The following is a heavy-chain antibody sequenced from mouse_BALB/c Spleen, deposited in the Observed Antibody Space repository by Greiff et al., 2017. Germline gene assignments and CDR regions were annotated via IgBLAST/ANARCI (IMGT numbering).Heavy chain of an antibody. CDR1: GFAFSSYD. CDR2: ISSGGGST. Sequence: EVKLQESGGGLVKPGGSLKLSCAASGFAFSSYDMSWVRQTPEKRLEWVAYISSGGGSTYYPDTVKGRFTISRDNAKNTLYLQMSSLKSEDTAMYYCARGGYYYWYFDVWGAGTTVTVSS. J-gene: IGHJ1*01. CDR3: ARGGYYYWYFDV. D-gene: IGHD2-3*01. V-gene: IGHV5-12-1*01.